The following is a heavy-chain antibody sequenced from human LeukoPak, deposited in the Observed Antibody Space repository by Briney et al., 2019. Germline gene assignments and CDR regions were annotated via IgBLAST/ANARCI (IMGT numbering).Heavy chain of an antibody. CDR1: GFTFSNYW. CDR2: IKQDESEK. D-gene: IGHD2-15*01. J-gene: IGHJ4*02. Sequence: GGSLRLSCAASGFTFSNYWMTWVRRAPGKGLEWVANIKQDESEKYYVDSVKGRFTVSRDNSKNSAYLQMNSLRAEDTAMYYCATPVGGVWSFDYWGQGTLVTVSS. CDR3: ATPVGGVWSFDY. V-gene: IGHV3-7*01.